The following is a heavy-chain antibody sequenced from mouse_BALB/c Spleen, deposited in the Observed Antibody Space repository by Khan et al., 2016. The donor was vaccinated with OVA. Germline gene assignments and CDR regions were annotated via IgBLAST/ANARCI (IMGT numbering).Heavy chain of an antibody. Sequence: EVELVESGGGLAKPGGSLKLSCAVSGFTFSNYAMSWVRQTPEKRLEWVATISSGGSYTYYPDSVQGRFTISRDNAKNTLYLQMSSLRSEDTAIYNCARELFTTVVATPFAYWGQGTLVTVSA. D-gene: IGHD1-1*01. CDR3: ARELFTTVVATPFAY. V-gene: IGHV5-9-3*01. CDR1: GFTFSNYA. CDR2: ISSGGSYT. J-gene: IGHJ3*01.